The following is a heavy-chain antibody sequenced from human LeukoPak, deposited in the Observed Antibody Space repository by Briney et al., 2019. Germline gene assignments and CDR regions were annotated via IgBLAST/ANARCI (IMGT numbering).Heavy chain of an antibody. D-gene: IGHD5-18*01. J-gene: IGHJ4*02. CDR1: GFTFSSYW. CDR2: INGDGGST. V-gene: IGHV3-74*01. Sequence: GGSLRLSCAASGFTFSSYWMHWARQAPGKGLVWVSRINGDGGSTTYADSVKGRFTISRDNAKNTLYLQMNSLRAEDTAVYYCARDRAAAMFDYWAQGTLVTVSS. CDR3: ARDRAAAMFDY.